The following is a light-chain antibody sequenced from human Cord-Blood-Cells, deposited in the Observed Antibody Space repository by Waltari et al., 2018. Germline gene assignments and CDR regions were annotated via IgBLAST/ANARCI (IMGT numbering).Light chain of an antibody. Sequence: EIVFTQTPATLSLPPRGRDTLSCRASQSVSSYLAWYQQKPGQAPRLLIYDASNRATGIPARFSGSGSGTDFTLTISSLEPEDFAVYYCQQRSNWLTFGGGTKVEIK. CDR1: QSVSSY. CDR2: DAS. J-gene: IGKJ4*01. V-gene: IGKV3-11*01. CDR3: QQRSNWLT.